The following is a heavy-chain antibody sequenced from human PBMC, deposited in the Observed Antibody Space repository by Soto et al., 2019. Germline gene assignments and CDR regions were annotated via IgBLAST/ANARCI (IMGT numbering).Heavy chain of an antibody. D-gene: IGHD3-22*01. CDR2: IYYSGST. V-gene: IGHV4-39*01. CDR3: MLGSGWKDFDY. Sequence: PSETLSLTCPVSGCSISSSIYYWGWIRQPPGKGLEWIGSIYYSGSTYYNPSLKSRVTISVDTSKNQFSLKLSSVTAADTAVYYCMLGSGWKDFDYWGQGTLVTVSS. J-gene: IGHJ4*02. CDR1: GCSISSSIYY.